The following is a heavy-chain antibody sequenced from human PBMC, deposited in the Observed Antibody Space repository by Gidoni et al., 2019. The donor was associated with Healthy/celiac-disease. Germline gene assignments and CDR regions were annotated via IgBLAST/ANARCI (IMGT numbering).Heavy chain of an antibody. CDR3: AKDGGPHPGDWFDP. Sequence: EVQLLESGGGLVQPGGSLRLPCAAAGFTFSSYAMSCVRQAPGKGLGWVSAISGSGGSTYYADSVKGRFTISRDNSKNTLYLQMNSLRAEDTAVYYCAKDGGPHPGDWFDPWGQGTLVTVSS. CDR2: ISGSGGST. V-gene: IGHV3-23*01. J-gene: IGHJ5*02. CDR1: GFTFSSYA. D-gene: IGHD2-15*01.